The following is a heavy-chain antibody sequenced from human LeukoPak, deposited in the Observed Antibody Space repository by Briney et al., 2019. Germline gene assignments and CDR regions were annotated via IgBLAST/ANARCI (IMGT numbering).Heavy chain of an antibody. Sequence: SETLSLTCTVSGGSISSYYWSWIRQPPGKGLEWIGYIYYSGSTNYNPSLKSRVTISVDTSKNQFSLKLSSVTAADTAVYYCARQRYNWNYNWFDPWGQGTLVTVSS. CDR1: GGSISSYY. D-gene: IGHD1-7*01. V-gene: IGHV4-59*08. CDR2: IYYSGST. CDR3: ARQRYNWNYNWFDP. J-gene: IGHJ5*02.